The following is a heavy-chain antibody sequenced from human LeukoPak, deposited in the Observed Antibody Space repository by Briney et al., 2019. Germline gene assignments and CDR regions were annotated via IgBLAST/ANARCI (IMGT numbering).Heavy chain of an antibody. CDR2: IYYSGST. V-gene: IGHV4-59*08. D-gene: IGHD3-3*01. Sequence: PSETLSLTCTVSGGSISSYYWSWIRQPPGKGLEWIGYIYYSGSTNYNPSLKSRVTISVDTSKNQFSLKLSSVTAADTAVYYCARGAEYYDFWSGSLDYWGQGTLVTVSS. J-gene: IGHJ4*02. CDR1: GGSISSYY. CDR3: ARGAEYYDFWSGSLDY.